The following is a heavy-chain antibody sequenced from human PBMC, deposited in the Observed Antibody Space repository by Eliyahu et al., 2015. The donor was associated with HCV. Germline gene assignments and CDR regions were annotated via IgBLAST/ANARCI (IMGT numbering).Heavy chain of an antibody. D-gene: IGHD4-17*01. Sequence: EVQLLESGGGLVQPGGSLRLSCAASGFTFSSFAMTWVRQAPGKGVGWVSTIIGRGGDTYYADSVKGRFTISRDNSKNTLYLQLNSLRADDMALYYCTKGGGDYTGLIDYWGQGTLVTVSS. J-gene: IGHJ4*02. V-gene: IGHV3-23*01. CDR3: TKGGGDYTGLIDY. CDR2: IIGRGGDT. CDR1: GFTFSSFA.